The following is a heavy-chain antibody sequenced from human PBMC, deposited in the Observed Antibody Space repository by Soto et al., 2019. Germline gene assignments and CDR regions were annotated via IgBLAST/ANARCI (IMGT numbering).Heavy chain of an antibody. CDR3: ARPDNYFFYMDV. CDR1: GGSISSHH. Sequence: SETLSLTCNVSGGSISSHHWSWIRQPPGKGLEWIGYIYYTGSTNYNPSLKSRVSISVDTSNNQFSLRLRSVTAADTAVYYCARPDNYFFYMDVWGKGTTVTSP. CDR2: IYYTGST. J-gene: IGHJ6*03. V-gene: IGHV4-59*08.